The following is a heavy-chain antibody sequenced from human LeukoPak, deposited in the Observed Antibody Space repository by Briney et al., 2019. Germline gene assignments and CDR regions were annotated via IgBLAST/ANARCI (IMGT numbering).Heavy chain of an antibody. CDR2: ISGSGGST. Sequence: PGGSLRLSCTVSGFTVSSNSMSWVRQAPGKGLEWVSSISGSGGSTYYADSVKGRFTISRDNSKNTLYLQMNSLRAEDTAVYYCAKDLISGSYYGFDYWGQGTLGTVSS. CDR3: AKDLISGSYYGFDY. J-gene: IGHJ4*02. V-gene: IGHV3-23*01. CDR1: GFTVSSNS. D-gene: IGHD1-26*01.